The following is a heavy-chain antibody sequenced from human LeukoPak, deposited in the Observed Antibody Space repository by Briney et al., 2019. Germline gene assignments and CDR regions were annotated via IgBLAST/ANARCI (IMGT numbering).Heavy chain of an antibody. Sequence: GGSLRLSYAASGFTFSSYSMNWVRQAPGKGLEWVSSISSSSSYIYYADSVKGLFTISRDNAKNSLYLQMNSLRAEDTAVYYCARWFGELRAFDIWGQGTMVTVSS. J-gene: IGHJ3*02. CDR3: ARWFGELRAFDI. CDR2: ISSSSSYI. CDR1: GFTFSSYS. D-gene: IGHD3-10*01. V-gene: IGHV3-21*01.